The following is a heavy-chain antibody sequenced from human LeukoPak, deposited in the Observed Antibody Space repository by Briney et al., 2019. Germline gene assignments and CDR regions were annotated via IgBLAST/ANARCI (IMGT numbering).Heavy chain of an antibody. CDR3: TTDENDYVWGSYRA. D-gene: IGHD3-16*02. CDR2: IYYSGST. Sequence: SETLSLTCTVSGGSISNSNYYWGWIRQPPGKGLEWIGNIYYSGSTYYNPSLRSRVTISVDTSKNQFSLKLSSVTAADTAVYYCTTDENDYVWGSYRAWGQGTLVTVSS. CDR1: GGSISNSNYY. V-gene: IGHV4-39*07. J-gene: IGHJ5*02.